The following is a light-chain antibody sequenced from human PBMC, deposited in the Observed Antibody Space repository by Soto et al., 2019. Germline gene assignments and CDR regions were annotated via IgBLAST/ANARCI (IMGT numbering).Light chain of an antibody. V-gene: IGKV4-1*01. Sequence: DIVMTQSPDSLAVSLGERATINCKSSQSVLYSSSNKNYLAWYQQKPGQPPKLLIYWASTRESGVPDRFSGSGSGTDFTLTINSLQAEDVAVYYCQQYCSTPWTFGQGTKVEIK. CDR2: WAS. J-gene: IGKJ1*01. CDR3: QQYCSTPWT. CDR1: QSVLYSSSNKNY.